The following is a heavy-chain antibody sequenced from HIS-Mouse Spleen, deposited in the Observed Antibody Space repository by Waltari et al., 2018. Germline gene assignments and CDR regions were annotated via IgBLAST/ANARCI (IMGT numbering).Heavy chain of an antibody. J-gene: IGHJ4*02. Sequence: QVQLVESGGGVVQPGRSVRLSCSASGFTFRSYGMHWVRQAPGKGLEWVAVISYDGSNKYYADSVKGRFTISRDNSKNTLYLQMNSLRAEDTAVYYCAKDKHHAFYYWGQGTLVTVSS. CDR3: AKDKHHAFYY. V-gene: IGHV3-30*18. CDR1: GFTFRSYG. CDR2: ISYDGSNK.